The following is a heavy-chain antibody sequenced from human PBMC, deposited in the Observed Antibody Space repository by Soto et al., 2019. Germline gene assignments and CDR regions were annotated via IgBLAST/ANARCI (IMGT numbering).Heavy chain of an antibody. D-gene: IGHD4-17*01. CDR2: IYYSGSD. V-gene: IGHV4-39*01. J-gene: IGHJ6*02. CDR3: ARHGVDYGDYASYYYYGMDV. Sequence: QLQLQESGPGLVKPSETLSLTCTVSGGSISSSTYYWGWIRQPPGKGLEWIGMIYYSGSDYYNPSLKSRVTISIDTSKNQFSLRLSSVTAADTAVYYCARHGVDYGDYASYYYYGMDVWGRGTTVTVSS. CDR1: GGSISSSTYY.